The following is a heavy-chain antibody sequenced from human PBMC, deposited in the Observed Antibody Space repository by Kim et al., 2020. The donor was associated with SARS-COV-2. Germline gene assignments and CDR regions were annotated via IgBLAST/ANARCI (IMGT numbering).Heavy chain of an antibody. J-gene: IGHJ6*02. CDR3: PRPVSTRNYGIDV. CDR2: IIPIFGTA. V-gene: IGHV1-69*13. CDR1: GGTFSTYS. Sequence: SSVNVSCKASGGTFSTYSISWVRQAPGQGLEWMGGIIPIFGTANYAQKFQGRVTITADESTSTAYMELSSRRSEDTAGYYFPRPVSTRNYGIDVWGEGTT.